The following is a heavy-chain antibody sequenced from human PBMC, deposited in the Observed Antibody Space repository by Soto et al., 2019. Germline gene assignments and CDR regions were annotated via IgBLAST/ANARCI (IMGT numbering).Heavy chain of an antibody. D-gene: IGHD6-19*01. Sequence: SSETLSLTCTVSGGSISSYYWSWIRQPPGKGLEWIGYIYYSGSTNYNPSLKSRVTISVDTSKNQFSLKLSSVTAADTAVYYCAREVARSSGWYDYWGQGSLVTVSS. J-gene: IGHJ4*02. V-gene: IGHV4-59*01. CDR2: IYYSGST. CDR1: GGSISSYY. CDR3: AREVARSSGWYDY.